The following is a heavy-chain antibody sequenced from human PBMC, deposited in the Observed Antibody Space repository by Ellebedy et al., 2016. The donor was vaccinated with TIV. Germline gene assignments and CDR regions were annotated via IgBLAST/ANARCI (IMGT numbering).Heavy chain of an antibody. D-gene: IGHD4-17*01. CDR1: GFTFRSYW. CDR2: IYQDGSQK. J-gene: IGHJ5*01. V-gene: IGHV3-7*01. Sequence: GESLKISCAASGFTFRSYWMGWVRQAPGKGLEWVANIYQDGSQKYYVDSVQGRFTISRDNAKNSLYLQMNSLKVEDTAVYYCVRRGSYGDYAVQINNWFDSWGQGTLVTVYS. CDR3: VRRGSYGDYAVQINNWFDS.